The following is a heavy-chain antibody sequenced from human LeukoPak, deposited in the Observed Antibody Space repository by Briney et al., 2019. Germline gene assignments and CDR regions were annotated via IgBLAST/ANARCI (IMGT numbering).Heavy chain of an antibody. CDR1: GFTFSNYD. V-gene: IGHV3-11*01. D-gene: IGHD3-22*01. CDR3: ARDLKYYYDSSGYYPLMAFDY. CDR2: ISSSGSTI. J-gene: IGHJ4*02. Sequence: GGSLRLSCVASGFTFSNYDMSWVRQAPGKGLEWVSYISSSGSTIYYADSVKGRFTISRDNAKNSLYLQMNSLRAEDTAVYYCARDLKYYYDSSGYYPLMAFDYWGQGTLVTVSS.